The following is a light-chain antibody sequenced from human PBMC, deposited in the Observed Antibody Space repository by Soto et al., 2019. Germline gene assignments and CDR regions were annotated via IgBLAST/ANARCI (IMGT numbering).Light chain of an antibody. J-gene: IGKJ1*01. CDR3: QQYGSSPRT. CDR2: RAS. CDR1: QSVSNNN. Sequence: LTQSPATLSVAPGESATRSCSASQSVSNNNLAWYQQKPGQAPSLLIYRASSRAAGIPDRFSGSGSETDFTLTISGLEPEDSAVYYCQQYGSSPRTFGQGTKVDIK. V-gene: IGKV3-20*01.